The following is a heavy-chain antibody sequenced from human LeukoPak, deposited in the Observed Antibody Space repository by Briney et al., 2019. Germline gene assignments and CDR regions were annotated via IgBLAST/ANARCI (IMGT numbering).Heavy chain of an antibody. V-gene: IGHV4-59*11. Sequence: SETLSLTCTVSGGSISSHYWSWIRQPPGKGLELIGYIQYSGSTNYNPSLRSRVTISLDMPKNQFSPKVTSVTAADTALYFCARGTYSFSFDVWGLGTLVTVSS. CDR3: ARGTYSFSFDV. J-gene: IGHJ3*01. CDR2: IQYSGST. CDR1: GGSISSHY. D-gene: IGHD2-21*01.